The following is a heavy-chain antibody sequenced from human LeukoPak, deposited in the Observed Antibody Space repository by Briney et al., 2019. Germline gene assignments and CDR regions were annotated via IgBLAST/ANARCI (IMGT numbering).Heavy chain of an antibody. J-gene: IGHJ4*02. CDR2: IGTSDTHT. CDR1: RFTFSDYY. CDR3: ARVGYCSSTSCYAVSDY. D-gene: IGHD2-2*01. V-gene: IGHV3-11*06. Sequence: GGSLRLSCVASRFTFSDYYMSWIRQAPGKGLEWISYIGTSDTHTYYADSVKGRFTISRDNAKNSLYLQMNSLRAEDTAVYYCARVGYCSSTSCYAVSDYWGQGTLVTVSS.